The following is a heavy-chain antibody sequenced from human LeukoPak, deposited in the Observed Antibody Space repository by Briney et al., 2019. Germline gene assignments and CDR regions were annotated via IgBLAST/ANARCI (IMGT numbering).Heavy chain of an antibody. CDR1: GGSISSYY. CDR2: IYYSGST. Sequence: PSETLSLTCTVSGGSISSYYWSWIRQPPGKGLEWIGYIYYSGSTNYNPSLKSRVTMSVDTSKNQFSLKLSSVTAADTAVYYCAREIGVGATEFDYWGQGTLVTVSS. D-gene: IGHD1-26*01. V-gene: IGHV4-59*12. J-gene: IGHJ4*02. CDR3: AREIGVGATEFDY.